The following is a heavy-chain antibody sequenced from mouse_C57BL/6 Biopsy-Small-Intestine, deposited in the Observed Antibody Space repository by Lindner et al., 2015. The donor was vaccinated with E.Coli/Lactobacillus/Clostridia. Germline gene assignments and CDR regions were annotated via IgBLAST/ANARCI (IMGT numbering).Heavy chain of an antibody. CDR3: ARGDYYHFFGMDV. CDR2: INPNSGGT. V-gene: IGHV1-18*01. CDR1: GYDFTNFD. Sequence: SVKVSCKASGYDFTNFDVTWVRQATGQGLEWMGWINPNSGGTNYAQNFQGRVTMTRDTSISTAYMDLSSLRSDDTAVYYCARGDYYHFFGMDVWGQGTTVTVSS. D-gene: IGHD1-1*01. J-gene: IGHJ1*01.